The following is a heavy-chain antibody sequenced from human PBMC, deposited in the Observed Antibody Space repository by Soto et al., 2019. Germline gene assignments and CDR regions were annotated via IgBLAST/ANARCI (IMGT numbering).Heavy chain of an antibody. J-gene: IGHJ4*02. CDR3: ARAMERGSSGPRMIDY. V-gene: IGHV4-34*01. D-gene: IGHD6-19*01. CDR1: GGSFSGYY. Sequence: QVQLQQWGAGLLKPSETLSLTCAVYGGSFSGYYWSWIRQPPGKGLEWIGEINHSGSTKYNTTHKSGVTISVHTSKTQFSLKLSSVTAADTAVYYCARAMERGSSGPRMIDYWGQGTLVTVSS. CDR2: INHSGST.